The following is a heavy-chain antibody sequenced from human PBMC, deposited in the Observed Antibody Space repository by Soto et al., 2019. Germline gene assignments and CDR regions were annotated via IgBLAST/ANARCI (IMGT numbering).Heavy chain of an antibody. CDR2: INHSGST. D-gene: IGHD3-3*01. J-gene: IGHJ4*02. V-gene: IGHV4-34*01. CDR3: AGRAYYDFWSGYYTINY. CDR1: GGSFSGYY. Sequence: LSLTCAVYGGSFSGYYWSWIRQPPGKGLEWIGEINHSGSTNYNPSLKSRVTISVDTSKNQFSLKLSSVTAADTAVYYCAGRAYYDFWSGYYTINYWGQGTLVTVSS.